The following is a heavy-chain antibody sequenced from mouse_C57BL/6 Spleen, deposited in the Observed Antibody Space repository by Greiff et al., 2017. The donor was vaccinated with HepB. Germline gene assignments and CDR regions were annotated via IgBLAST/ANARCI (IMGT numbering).Heavy chain of an antibody. CDR1: GYTFTSYW. CDR2: IDPSDSYT. CDR3: ARTGTGRDYFDY. Sequence: QVQLQQSGAELVMPGASVKLSCKASGYTFTSYWMHWVKQRPGQGLEWIGEIDPSDSYTNYNQKFKGKSTLTVDKSSSTAYMQLSSLTSEDSAVYYCARTGTGRDYFDYWGQGTTLTVSS. V-gene: IGHV1-69*01. D-gene: IGHD4-1*01. J-gene: IGHJ2*01.